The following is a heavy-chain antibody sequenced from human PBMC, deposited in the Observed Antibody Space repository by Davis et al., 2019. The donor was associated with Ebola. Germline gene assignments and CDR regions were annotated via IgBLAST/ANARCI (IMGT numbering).Heavy chain of an antibody. Sequence: PGGSLRLSCAASGFTFSSYSMNWVRQAPGKGLEWVSSISSSSSYIYYADSVKGRFTISRDNAKNSLYLQMNSLRAEDTAVYYCARGRGYDFWNNYYTFDYWGQGTLVTVSS. CDR2: ISSSSSYI. V-gene: IGHV3-21*01. D-gene: IGHD3-3*01. CDR3: ARGRGYDFWNNYYTFDY. CDR1: GFTFSSYS. J-gene: IGHJ4*02.